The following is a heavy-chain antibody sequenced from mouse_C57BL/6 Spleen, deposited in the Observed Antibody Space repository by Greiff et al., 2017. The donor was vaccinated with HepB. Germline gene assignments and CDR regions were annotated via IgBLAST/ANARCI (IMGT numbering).Heavy chain of an antibody. J-gene: IGHJ4*01. CDR3: ARTIYASSPYYAMDY. V-gene: IGHV1-69*01. D-gene: IGHD1-1*01. CDR2: IDPSDSYT. CDR1: GYTFTSYW. Sequence: QVQLQQPGAELVMPGASVKLSCKASGYTFTSYWMHWVKQRPGQGLEWIGEIDPSDSYTNYNQKFKGKSTLTVDKSSSTAYMQLSSLTSEDSAVYYCARTIYASSPYYAMDYWGQGTSVTVSS.